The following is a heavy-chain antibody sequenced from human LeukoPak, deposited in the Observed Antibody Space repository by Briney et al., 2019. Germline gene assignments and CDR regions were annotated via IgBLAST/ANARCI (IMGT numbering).Heavy chain of an antibody. CDR2: IYYSGST. CDR1: GGSISSYY. Sequence: ASETLSLTCTVSGGSISSYYWSWIRQPPGKGLEWIGYIYYSGSTNYNPSLKSRVTISVDTSKNQFSLKLSSVTAADTAVYYCARDVVAAAGTWDYWGQGTLVTVSS. CDR3: ARDVVAAAGTWDY. V-gene: IGHV4-59*12. J-gene: IGHJ4*02. D-gene: IGHD6-13*01.